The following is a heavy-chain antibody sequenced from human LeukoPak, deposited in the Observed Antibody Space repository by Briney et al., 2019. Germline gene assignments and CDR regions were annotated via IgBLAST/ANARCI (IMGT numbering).Heavy chain of an antibody. Sequence: ATVKVSCKASRYTFTGYYMHWVRQAPGQGLEWMGWINPNSGGTDYAQKFQGRVTVTRDTSISTAYMELSRLRSDDTAVYYCARGTGEGYTYGRYYFDYWGQGTLVTVSS. CDR3: ARGTGEGYTYGRYYFDY. CDR2: INPNSGGT. CDR1: RYTFTGYY. D-gene: IGHD5-18*01. J-gene: IGHJ4*02. V-gene: IGHV1-2*02.